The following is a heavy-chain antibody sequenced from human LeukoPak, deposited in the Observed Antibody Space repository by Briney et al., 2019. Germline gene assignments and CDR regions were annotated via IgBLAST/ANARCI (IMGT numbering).Heavy chain of an antibody. D-gene: IGHD1-26*01. CDR1: GFTFSSYG. V-gene: IGHV3-30*03. J-gene: IGHJ4*02. CDR3: ATDPPPIVRPTDYFDY. CDR2: ISYDGSNK. Sequence: PTGGSLRLSCAASGFTFSSYGMHWVRQAPGKGLEWVAVISYDGSNKYYADSVKGRFTISRDNSKNTLYLQMNSLRAEDTAVYYCATDPPPIVRPTDYFDYWGQGTLVTVSS.